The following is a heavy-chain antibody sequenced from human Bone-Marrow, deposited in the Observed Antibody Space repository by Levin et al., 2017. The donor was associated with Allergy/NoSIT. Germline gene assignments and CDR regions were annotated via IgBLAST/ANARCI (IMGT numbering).Heavy chain of an antibody. Sequence: GGSLRLSCAASGFTFSSYAMTWVRQAPGKGLEWVSGISGSGGSTSYSHSVRGRCTISRDNSKNTLYLHMTSLGAEDTAMYYCAKGHLSAWRGGKYNWFDPWGQGTLVTVSS. V-gene: IGHV3-23*01. J-gene: IGHJ5*02. CDR2: ISGSGGST. CDR3: AKGHLSAWRGGKYNWFDP. D-gene: IGHD3-16*01. CDR1: GFTFSSYA.